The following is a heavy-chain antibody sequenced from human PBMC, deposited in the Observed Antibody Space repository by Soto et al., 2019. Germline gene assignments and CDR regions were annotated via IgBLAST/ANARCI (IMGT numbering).Heavy chain of an antibody. D-gene: IGHD6-19*01. J-gene: IGHJ4*02. CDR2: INPRSGNT. Sequence: QVQLVQSGAEVKKPGASARVSCKASGYSFTTYYMHWVRQAPGQGLEWVGIINPRSGNTTYAQKFEGRINMTRDSSTSTVYMELSSLTSEDTAFYYCTRYSSVWYGGFDYWGQGTLVTVSS. CDR1: GYSFTTYY. V-gene: IGHV1-46*03. CDR3: TRYSSVWYGGFDY.